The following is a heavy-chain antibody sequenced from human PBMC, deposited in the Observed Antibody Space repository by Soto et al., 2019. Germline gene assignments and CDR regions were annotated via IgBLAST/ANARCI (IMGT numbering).Heavy chain of an antibody. Sequence: SETLSLTCAVSGGSISSGGYSWSWIRQPPGKGLEWIGYIYHSGSTYYSPSLKSRVTISVDRSKNQFSLKLSSVTAADTAVYYCARGPTGWFNPWGQGTLVTVSS. CDR1: GGSISSGGYS. CDR2: IYHSGST. J-gene: IGHJ5*02. CDR3: ARGPTGWFNP. V-gene: IGHV4-30-2*01.